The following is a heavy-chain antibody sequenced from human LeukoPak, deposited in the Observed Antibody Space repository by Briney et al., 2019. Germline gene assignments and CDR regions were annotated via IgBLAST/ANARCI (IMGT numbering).Heavy chain of an antibody. D-gene: IGHD6-6*01. CDR1: GFTFSSYA. V-gene: IGHV3-30-3*01. CDR3: ARGKRYSSSSTYYYYYYMDV. Sequence: GGSLRLSCAASGFTFSSYAMHWVRQAPGKGLEWVAVISYDGSNKYYADSVKGRFTISRDNSKNTLYLQMNSLRAEDTAVYYCARGKRYSSSSTYYYYYYMDVWGKGTTVTVSS. CDR2: ISYDGSNK. J-gene: IGHJ6*03.